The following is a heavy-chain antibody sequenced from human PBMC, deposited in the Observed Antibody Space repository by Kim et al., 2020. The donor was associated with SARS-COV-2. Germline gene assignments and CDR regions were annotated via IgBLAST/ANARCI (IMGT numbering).Heavy chain of an antibody. CDR2: IKSKTDGGAK. J-gene: IGHJ3*01. Sequence: GGSLRLSCAASGFNFNNAWMSWVRQAPGKGLEWVGRIKSKTDGGAKDYAAAVSGRFTISRDDSKNTVYLQMNTLKTEDTAVYYCRAFRGAFDLWGPGTMVIVSS. CDR3: RAFRGAFDL. V-gene: IGHV3-15*01. CDR1: GFNFNNAW.